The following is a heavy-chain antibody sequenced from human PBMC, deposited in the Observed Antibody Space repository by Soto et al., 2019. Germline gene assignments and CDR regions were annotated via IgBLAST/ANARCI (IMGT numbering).Heavy chain of an antibody. V-gene: IGHV3-33*01. J-gene: IGHJ3*02. CDR1: GFTFSSYG. D-gene: IGHD3-22*01. CDR2: IWYDGSNK. CDR3: ARPYYYDSSGPHDAFDI. Sequence: HPGGSLRLSCAASGFTFSSYGMHWVRQAPGKGLEWVAVIWYDGSNKYYADSVKGRFTISRDNSKNTLYLQMNSLRAEDTAVYYCARPYYYDSSGPHDAFDIWGQGTMVTVSS.